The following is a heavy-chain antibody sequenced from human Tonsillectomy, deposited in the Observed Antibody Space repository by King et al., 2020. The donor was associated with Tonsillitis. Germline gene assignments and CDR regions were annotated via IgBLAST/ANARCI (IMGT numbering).Heavy chain of an antibody. J-gene: IGHJ2*01. V-gene: IGHV3-7*04. CDR3: ARGISAAGGRWYFDL. CDR2: IRQDGSET. D-gene: IGHD6-13*01. CDR1: GFTFSNYW. Sequence: VQLVESGGGLVQPGGSLRLSCAASGFTFSNYWMSWVRQAPGKGLEWVANIRQDGSETYYVDFVKGRFTISRDNAKNSRYLQMTSLRAEDTAVYYCARGISAAGGRWYFDLWGRGTLVTVSS.